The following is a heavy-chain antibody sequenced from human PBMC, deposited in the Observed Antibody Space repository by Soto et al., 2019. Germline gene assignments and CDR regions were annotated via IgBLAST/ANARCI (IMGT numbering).Heavy chain of an antibody. J-gene: IGHJ5*01. CDR1: GGSINSGGSF. CDR2: LSHTGNT. Sequence: QVQLQESGPGLVKPSQTLSLICTVSGGSINSGGSFWTWIRQHPGRAPEWIGYLSHTGNTYYNPSLKCRVLMSVDRSKNLLSLRLSSVTAADTAVYYCARGLYEPNWFDSWGQGTLVTVSS. CDR3: ARGLYEPNWFDS. D-gene: IGHD3-22*01. V-gene: IGHV4-31*03.